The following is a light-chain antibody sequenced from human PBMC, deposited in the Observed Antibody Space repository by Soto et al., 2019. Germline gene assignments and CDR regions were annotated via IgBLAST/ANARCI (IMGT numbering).Light chain of an antibody. Sequence: QSALTQPASVSGSPGQSITISCTGTSSDVGGYNYVSWYQQHLGKAPKLMIYEVSNRPPGVSNRFSGSKSGNTASLTISGLQAEDEADYFCKSYAGSNTYVFGSGTKLTVL. CDR3: KSYAGSNTYV. V-gene: IGLV2-14*01. CDR2: EVS. J-gene: IGLJ1*01. CDR1: SSDVGGYNY.